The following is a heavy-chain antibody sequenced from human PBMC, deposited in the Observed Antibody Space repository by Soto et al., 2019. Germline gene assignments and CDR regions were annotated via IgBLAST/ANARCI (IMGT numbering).Heavy chain of an antibody. J-gene: IGHJ4*02. CDR1: GRSISSYY. Sequence: SETLSLTCTVSGRSISSYYWSWIRQPPGKGLEWIGYIYYSGSTNYNPSLKSRVTISVDTSKNQFSLKLSSVTAADTAVYYCARGRYSSSWYETFDYWGQGTLVTVSS. V-gene: IGHV4-59*01. D-gene: IGHD6-13*01. CDR3: ARGRYSSSWYETFDY. CDR2: IYYSGST.